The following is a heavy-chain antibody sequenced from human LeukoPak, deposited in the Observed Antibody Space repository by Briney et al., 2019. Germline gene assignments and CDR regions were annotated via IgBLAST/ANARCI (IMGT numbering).Heavy chain of an antibody. CDR1: GFNFEEFA. D-gene: IGHD1-26*01. V-gene: IGHV3-9*01. CDR2: ITWDSGRL. J-gene: IGHJ6*02. Sequence: GGSLRLSCAASGFNFEEFAMDWVRQGSGEGVEGGSGITWDSGRLDYGDSVKGRFTISRESADNSLYHDMNRLRPQDTALYYCAKDLSVRPGWELLSYHYSMDFWGQGAPVTVSS. CDR3: AKDLSVRPGWELLSYHYSMDF.